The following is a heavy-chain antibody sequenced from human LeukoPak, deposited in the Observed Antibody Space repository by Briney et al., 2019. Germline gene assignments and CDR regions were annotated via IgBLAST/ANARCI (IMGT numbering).Heavy chain of an antibody. CDR2: ISDSGNTT. Sequence: PGGSLRLSCAAFGFTFSSYAMSWVRQAPGKGLEWVSAISDSGNTTYYADSAKGRFTISRDNSKNTLYLQMNSLRAEDTAVYYCVKDPPITMVRGVIIDFDYWGQGTLVTVSS. D-gene: IGHD3-10*01. CDR3: VKDPPITMVRGVIIDFDY. V-gene: IGHV3-23*01. J-gene: IGHJ4*02. CDR1: GFTFSSYA.